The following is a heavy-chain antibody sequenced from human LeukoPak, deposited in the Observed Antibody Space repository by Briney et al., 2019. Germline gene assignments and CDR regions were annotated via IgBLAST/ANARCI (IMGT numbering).Heavy chain of an antibody. CDR1: GFTFSSYA. V-gene: IGHV3-9*01. D-gene: IGHD3-9*01. CDR2: ISWNSGSI. Sequence: GGTLRLSCAASGFTFSSYAMSWVRQAPGKGLEWVSGISWNSGSIGYADSVKGRFTISRDNAKNSLYLQMNSLRAEDTALYYCAKVTHYDILTGYPYYFDYWGQGTLVTVSS. CDR3: AKVTHYDILTGYPYYFDY. J-gene: IGHJ4*02.